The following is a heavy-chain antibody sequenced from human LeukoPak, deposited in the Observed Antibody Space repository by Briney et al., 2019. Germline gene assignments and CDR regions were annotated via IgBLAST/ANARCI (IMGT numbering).Heavy chain of an antibody. V-gene: IGHV3-30*18. D-gene: IGHD3-22*01. CDR1: GLTFSRYA. CDR3: AKDDYYDTSGYRD. J-gene: IGHJ4*02. CDR2: ISYDVGKK. Sequence: GGSLRLSCAASGLTFSRYAMTWVRQAPGKGLEWVAVISYDVGKKYYADSVKGRFTISRDNSKNTLYLQMNSLRAEDTAVYYCAKDDYYDTSGYRDWGQGTLVTVSS.